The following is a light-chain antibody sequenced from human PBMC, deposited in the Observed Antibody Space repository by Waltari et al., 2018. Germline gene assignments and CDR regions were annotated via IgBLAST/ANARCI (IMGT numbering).Light chain of an antibody. CDR1: QAISSY. Sequence: DIQLTQSPSFLSASVGDRVTITCRASQAISSYLAWYQQKPGRAPKLLIYAASPLQSGVPSGFSGSGSGTEFTLTISSLQPEDFATYYCQQLDSFPITFGQGTRLEIK. CDR3: QQLDSFPIT. J-gene: IGKJ5*01. V-gene: IGKV1-9*01. CDR2: AAS.